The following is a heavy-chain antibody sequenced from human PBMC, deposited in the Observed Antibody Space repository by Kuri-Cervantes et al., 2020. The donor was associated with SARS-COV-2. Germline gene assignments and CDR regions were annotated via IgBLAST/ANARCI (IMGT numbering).Heavy chain of an antibody. Sequence: SETLSLTCTVSGGSINDYYWGWIRQPPGKGLEWIGYFYSAGVTTYDPSLKTRVTISTDASKNQLSLKLTSVTAADTAVYYCARDNIRFSGSGFDTWGQGALVTVSS. CDR1: GGSINDYY. V-gene: IGHV4-59*01. J-gene: IGHJ5*02. CDR2: FYSAGVT. CDR3: ARDNIRFSGSGFDT. D-gene: IGHD1-26*01.